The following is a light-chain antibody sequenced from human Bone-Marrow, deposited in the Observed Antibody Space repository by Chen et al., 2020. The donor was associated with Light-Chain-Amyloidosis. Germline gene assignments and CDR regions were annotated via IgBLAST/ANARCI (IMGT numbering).Light chain of an antibody. CDR1: DLPTKY. CDR2: RDT. J-gene: IGLJ2*01. CDR3: QSADRSGTYEVI. Sequence: SSELTQPPPVSVSPGQTASITCSGDDLPTKYAYWYQQKPGQAPVLVIHRDTERPSGISERFSGSSSGTTATLTSSGVQAEDGADYHCQSADRSGTYEVIFGGGTKLTVL. V-gene: IGLV3-25*03.